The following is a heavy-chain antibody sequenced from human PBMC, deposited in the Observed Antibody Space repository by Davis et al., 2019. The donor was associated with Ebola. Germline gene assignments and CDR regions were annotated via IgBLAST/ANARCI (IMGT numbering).Heavy chain of an antibody. Sequence: PGGSLRLSCTASGFTFGDYAMSWVRQAPGKGLEWAGFIRSKAYGGTTEYAASVKGRFTISRDDSKNTLYLQMNSLKTEDTAVYYCTTEGGTLYSSSLRWDYWGQGTLVTVSS. D-gene: IGHD6-13*01. J-gene: IGHJ4*02. CDR3: TTEGGTLYSSSLRWDY. V-gene: IGHV3-49*04. CDR2: IRSKAYGGTT. CDR1: GFTFGDYA.